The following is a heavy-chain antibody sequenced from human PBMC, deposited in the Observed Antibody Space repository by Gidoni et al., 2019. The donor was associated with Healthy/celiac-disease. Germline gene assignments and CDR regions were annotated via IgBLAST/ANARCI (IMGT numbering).Heavy chain of an antibody. Sequence: QVQLVQSGSELKKPGASVKVSCKASGYTFTSYAMNWVRQAPGQGLEWMGWINTNTGNPTYAQGFTGRFVFSLDTSVSTAYLQISSLKAEDTAGYYCASWGARFVEWGPNWFDPWGQGTLVTVSS. D-gene: IGHD3-3*01. CDR3: ASWGARFVEWGPNWFDP. V-gene: IGHV7-4-1*02. J-gene: IGHJ5*02. CDR2: INTNTGNP. CDR1: GYTFTSYA.